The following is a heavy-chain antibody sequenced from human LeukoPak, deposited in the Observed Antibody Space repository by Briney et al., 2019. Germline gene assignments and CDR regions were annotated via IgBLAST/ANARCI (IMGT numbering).Heavy chain of an antibody. CDR2: INNDESST. Sequence: PGGSLRLSCAASGFTFSSYWMYWVRQAPGKGLVWVSRINNDESSTSYAESVKGRFTISRDNAKNTLYLQMNSLRAEDTAVYYCTRGFSNRYYYYGMDVWGQGTTVTVSS. CDR3: TRGFSNRYYYYGMDV. CDR1: GFTFSSYW. V-gene: IGHV3-74*01. J-gene: IGHJ6*02. D-gene: IGHD4-11*01.